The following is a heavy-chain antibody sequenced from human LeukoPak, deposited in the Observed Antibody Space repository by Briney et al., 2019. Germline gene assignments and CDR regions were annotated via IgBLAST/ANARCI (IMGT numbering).Heavy chain of an antibody. J-gene: IGHJ4*02. CDR3: AGGVASRLLDY. V-gene: IGHV3-74*01. CDR1: GFAFGTYW. Sequence: GGSLRLSCVASGFAFGTYWMHWVRQVPGQGLLWVARTNSDMSDIIYADSVKGRFIISRDNTKSTLFLQMNTLRLDDSAVYYCAGGVASRLLDYWGRGTLVTASS. D-gene: IGHD4-11*01. CDR2: TNSDMSDI.